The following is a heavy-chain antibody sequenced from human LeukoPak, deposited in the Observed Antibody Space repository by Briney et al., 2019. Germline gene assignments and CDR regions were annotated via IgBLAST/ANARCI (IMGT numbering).Heavy chain of an antibody. J-gene: IGHJ4*02. D-gene: IGHD4-11*01. CDR2: ISWNSGSI. CDR3: AKASVGAYSIFDY. Sequence: GRSLRLSCAASGFTFDDYAMHWVRQAPGKGLEWVSGISWNSGSIGYADSVQGRFTISRDNAKNSLYLQMNSLRAEDTALYYCAKASVGAYSIFDYWGQGTLVTVSS. V-gene: IGHV3-9*01. CDR1: GFTFDDYA.